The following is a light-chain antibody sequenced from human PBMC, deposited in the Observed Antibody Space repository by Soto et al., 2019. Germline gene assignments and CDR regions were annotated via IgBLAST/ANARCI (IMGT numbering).Light chain of an antibody. CDR3: AAWDDSLSGAV. CDR1: SSNIGSNT. CDR2: SND. J-gene: IGLJ7*01. Sequence: QSVLTQPPSASGTPGQRVTISCSGSSSNIGSNTVNWYQQLPGTAPKLLMYSNDQRPSGVPDRFSGSKSGTSASLAISGLQSEDEADYYCAAWDDSLSGAVFGGGTQLPSS. V-gene: IGLV1-44*01.